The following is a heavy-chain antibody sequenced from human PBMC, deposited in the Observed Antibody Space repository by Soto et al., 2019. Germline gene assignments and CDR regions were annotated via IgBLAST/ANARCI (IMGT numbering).Heavy chain of an antibody. J-gene: IGHJ4*02. D-gene: IGHD5-18*01. V-gene: IGHV4-31*03. CDR2: IYYSGST. Sequence: SETLSLTCTVSGGSISSGGYYWSWIRQHPGKGLEWIGYIYYSGSTYYNPSLKSRVTISVDTSKNQFSLKLSSVTTADTAVYYCASQGDTAMVSMAPFDYWGQGTLVTVSS. CDR1: GGSISSGGYY. CDR3: ASQGDTAMVSMAPFDY.